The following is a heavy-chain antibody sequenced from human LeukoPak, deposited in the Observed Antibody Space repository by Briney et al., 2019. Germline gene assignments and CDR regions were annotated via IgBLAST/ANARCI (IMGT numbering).Heavy chain of an antibody. CDR1: GLTFSSYA. D-gene: IGHD5-18*01. CDR2: ISYDGSNK. J-gene: IGHJ5*02. CDR3: AKDLPAIPVATFDP. Sequence: SGGSLRLSCAASGLTFSSYAMHWVRQAPGKGLEWVAVISYDGSNKYYADSVKGRFTISRDNSKNTLYLQMNSLRTEDTAVYYCAKDLPAIPVATFDPWGQGTLVTVSS. V-gene: IGHV3-30-3*01.